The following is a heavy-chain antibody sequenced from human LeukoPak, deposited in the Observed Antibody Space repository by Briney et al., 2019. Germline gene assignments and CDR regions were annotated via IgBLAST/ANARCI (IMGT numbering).Heavy chain of an antibody. CDR2: VGTVGDT. Sequence: GGSLRLSCAAPGFIFSTYDMHWVRQAAGKGLEWVSSVGTVGDTYYSDSVKGRFSLSRDDAVNSFYLQMNNLRPEDTAVYYCARATLGSLDHWGQGALVTVSS. J-gene: IGHJ4*02. D-gene: IGHD2-15*01. CDR1: GFIFSTYD. CDR3: ARATLGSLDH. V-gene: IGHV3-13*01.